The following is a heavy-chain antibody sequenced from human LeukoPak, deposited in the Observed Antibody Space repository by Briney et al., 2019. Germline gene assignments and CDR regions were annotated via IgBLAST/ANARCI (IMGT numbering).Heavy chain of an antibody. CDR1: GFTFSSYW. J-gene: IGHJ4*02. CDR3: ARDYYYDSSGYSPFDY. D-gene: IGHD3-22*01. Sequence: GGSLRLSCAASGFTFSSYWMSWVRQAPGKGLEWVANIKQDGSEKYYVGSVKGRFTISRDNAKNSLYLQMNSLRAEDTAVYYCARDYYYDSSGYSPFDYWGQGTLVTVSS. V-gene: IGHV3-7*01. CDR2: IKQDGSEK.